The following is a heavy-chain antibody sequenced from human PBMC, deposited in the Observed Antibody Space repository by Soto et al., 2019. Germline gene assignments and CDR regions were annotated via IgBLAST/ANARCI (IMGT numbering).Heavy chain of an antibody. Sequence: QVQLVESGGGVVQPGRSLRLSCAASGFTFSSYGMHWVRQAPGKGLEWVAVIWYDGSNKYYADSVKGRFTISRDNSKNTLYLQMNSLRAEDTAVYYCARAEGQWLPRFDYWGQGTLVTVSS. CDR1: GFTFSSYG. D-gene: IGHD6-19*01. CDR3: ARAEGQWLPRFDY. J-gene: IGHJ4*02. V-gene: IGHV3-33*01. CDR2: IWYDGSNK.